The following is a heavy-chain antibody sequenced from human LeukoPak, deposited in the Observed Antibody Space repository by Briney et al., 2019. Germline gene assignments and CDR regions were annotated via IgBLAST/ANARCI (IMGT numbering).Heavy chain of an antibody. Sequence: SGPTLVNSTETLTLTCTVSGFSLSNARMGVSWIRQPPGQALEWLAHIFSNDEKSYTTSLKSRITISKDTSKSQVVLTMTNMDPVDTATYYCARMLGIRGAFDIWGQGTMVTVSS. D-gene: IGHD7-27*01. CDR3: ARMLGIRGAFDI. CDR2: IFSNDEK. J-gene: IGHJ3*02. V-gene: IGHV2-26*01. CDR1: GFSLSNARMG.